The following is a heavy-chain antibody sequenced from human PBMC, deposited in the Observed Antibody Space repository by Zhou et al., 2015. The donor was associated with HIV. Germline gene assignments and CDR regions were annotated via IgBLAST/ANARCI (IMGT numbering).Heavy chain of an antibody. D-gene: IGHD6-19*01. Sequence: QVQLVQSGAEVKKPGSSVKVSCKASGGTFSSYAISWVRQAPGQGLEWMGGIIPIFGTANYAQKFQGRVTITADESTSTAYMELSSLRSEDTAVYYCAREAQWLIDYYYYGMDVWGQGTTVTVFS. V-gene: IGHV1-69*01. CDR3: AREAQWLIDYYYYGMDV. J-gene: IGHJ6*02. CDR2: IIPIFGTA. CDR1: GGTFSSYA.